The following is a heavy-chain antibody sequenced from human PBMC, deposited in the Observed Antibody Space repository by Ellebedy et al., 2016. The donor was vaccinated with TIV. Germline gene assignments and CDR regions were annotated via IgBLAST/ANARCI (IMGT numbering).Heavy chain of an antibody. V-gene: IGHV6-1*01. CDR1: GDSVSSNSAA. CDR3: ARDYSPKGNYYYYYMDV. Sequence: SQTLSLTXXISGDSVSSNSAAWNWIRQSPSRGLEWLGRTYYRSKWYNGYAVSVKSRITINPDTSKNQFSLQLSSVTPEDTAVYYCARDYSPKGNYYYYYMDVWGKGTTVTVSS. CDR2: TYYRSKWYN. J-gene: IGHJ6*03. D-gene: IGHD4-11*01.